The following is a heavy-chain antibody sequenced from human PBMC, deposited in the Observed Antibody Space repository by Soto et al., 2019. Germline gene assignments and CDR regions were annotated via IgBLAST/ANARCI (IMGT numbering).Heavy chain of an antibody. CDR1: GGSVSSGSYY. CDR2: IYYSGST. CDR3: ATNYDCSGYPVDY. V-gene: IGHV4-61*01. J-gene: IGHJ4*02. Sequence: PSETLSLTCTVSGGSVSSGSYYWSWIRQPPGKGLEWIGYIYYSGSTNYNPSLKSRVTISVDTSKNQFSLKLSSVTAADTAVYYCATNYDCSGYPVDYWGQGTLGIVSS. D-gene: IGHD3-22*01.